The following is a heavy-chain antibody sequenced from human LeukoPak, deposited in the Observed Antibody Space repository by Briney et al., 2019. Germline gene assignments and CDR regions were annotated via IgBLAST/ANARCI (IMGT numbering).Heavy chain of an antibody. V-gene: IGHV3-15*01. J-gene: IGHJ4*02. CDR3: AKGHSGNYRVDY. CDR1: GFTFSNAW. CDR2: IKSETDGGTT. D-gene: IGHD1-26*01. Sequence: GGSLRLSCAASGFTFSNAWMSWVRQAPGKGLEWVGRIKSETDGGTTDYTAPVNGRFTISRDDSTNTLYLQMNSLRAEDTAIYYCAKGHSGNYRVDYWGQGTLVTVSS.